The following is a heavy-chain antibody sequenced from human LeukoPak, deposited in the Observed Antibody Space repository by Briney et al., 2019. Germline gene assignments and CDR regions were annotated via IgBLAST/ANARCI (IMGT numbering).Heavy chain of an antibody. CDR2: INAGNGNT. CDR1: GYTFTSYA. CDR3: ARGDDYGGYYKRFYFDY. D-gene: IGHD4-17*01. Sequence: GASVKVSCKASGYTFTSYAMHWVRQAPGQRLEWMGWINAGNGNTKYSQKFQGRVTITRDTSASTAYMELSSLRSEDTAVYYCARGDDYGGYYKRFYFDYWGQGTLVTVSS. V-gene: IGHV1-3*01. J-gene: IGHJ4*02.